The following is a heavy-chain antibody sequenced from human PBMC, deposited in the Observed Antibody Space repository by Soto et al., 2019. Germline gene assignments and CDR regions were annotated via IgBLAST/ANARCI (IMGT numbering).Heavy chain of an antibody. CDR1: GRSISSVNYY. CDR2: IYYSGST. Sequence: PSETLSLTCTVSGRSISSVNYYWSWICQPPGKGLEWIGYIYYSGSTYYNPSLRSRVTISVDTSKNQFSLKLSSVTAADTAVYYCARYGSGECNRGSCYSPFDYWGQGTLVTVSS. D-gene: IGHD2-15*01. CDR3: ARYGSGECNRGSCYSPFDY. V-gene: IGHV4-30-4*01. J-gene: IGHJ4*02.